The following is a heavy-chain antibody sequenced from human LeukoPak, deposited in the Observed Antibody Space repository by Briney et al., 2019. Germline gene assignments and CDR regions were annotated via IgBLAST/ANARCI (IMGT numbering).Heavy chain of an antibody. Sequence: RGSLSLSRRPSGFTFSSYIMTWVRQAPGKGLEWVSVIKTDGTTDYADSVTGRLSISRDNSNNTLYLQMNSLRAEDTAVYYCATDRCFSSGYFFHSWGQGTLVTVSS. D-gene: IGHD3-3*01. V-gene: IGHV3-23*01. CDR3: ATDRCFSSGYFFHS. CDR1: GFTFSSYI. J-gene: IGHJ5*02. CDR2: IKTDGTT.